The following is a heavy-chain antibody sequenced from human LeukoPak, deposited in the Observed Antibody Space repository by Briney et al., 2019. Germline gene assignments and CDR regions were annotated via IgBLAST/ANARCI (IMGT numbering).Heavy chain of an antibody. CDR3: ARDRVSYYDSSGNEYFQH. Sequence: SVKVSCKASGGTFSSYAISWVRQAPGQGLEWMGGIIPIFGTANYAQKFQGRVTITTDESTSTAYMELSSLRSEDTAVYYCARDRVSYYDSSGNEYFQHWGQGTLVTVSS. CDR2: IIPIFGTA. CDR1: GGTFSSYA. J-gene: IGHJ1*01. D-gene: IGHD3-22*01. V-gene: IGHV1-69*05.